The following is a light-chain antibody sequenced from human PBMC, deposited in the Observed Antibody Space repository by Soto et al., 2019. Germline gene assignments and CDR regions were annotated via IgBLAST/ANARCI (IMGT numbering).Light chain of an antibody. CDR1: NIGSKS. J-gene: IGLJ2*01. V-gene: IGLV3-21*02. CDR2: DDN. Sequence: SYELTQPPSVSVAPGQTARITCGGNNIGSKSVHWYQQKPGQAPVLVVYDDNDRPSGIPERFSGSNSGNTATLTISRVAAGDEADYYCQVWDVSSDHVVFGGGTKLTVL. CDR3: QVWDVSSDHVV.